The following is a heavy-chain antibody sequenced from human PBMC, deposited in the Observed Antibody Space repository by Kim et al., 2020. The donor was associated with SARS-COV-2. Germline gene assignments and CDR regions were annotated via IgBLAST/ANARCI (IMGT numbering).Heavy chain of an antibody. CDR3: AKAGRSSSWYVYFDL. Sequence: GGSLRLSCAASGFTFSSYAMSWVRQAPGKGLEWVSAISGSGGSTYCADSVKGRFTISRDNSKNTLYLQMNSLRAEDTAVYYCAKAGRSSSWYVYFDLWGRGTLVTVSS. CDR1: GFTFSSYA. CDR2: ISGSGGST. J-gene: IGHJ2*01. V-gene: IGHV3-23*01. D-gene: IGHD6-13*01.